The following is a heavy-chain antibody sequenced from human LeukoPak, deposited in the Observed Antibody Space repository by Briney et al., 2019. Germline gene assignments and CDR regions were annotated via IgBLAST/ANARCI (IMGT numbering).Heavy chain of an antibody. J-gene: IGHJ4*02. CDR2: IYYSGST. CDR1: GGSISSYY. Sequence: KPSETLSLTCTVSGGSISSYYWSWIRQPPGKGLEWVGYIYYSGSTNYNPSLKSRVTISVDTSKNQFSLKLSSVTAADTAVYYCARAGDGGNDYWGQGTLVTVSS. D-gene: IGHD5-24*01. CDR3: ARAGDGGNDY. V-gene: IGHV4-59*01.